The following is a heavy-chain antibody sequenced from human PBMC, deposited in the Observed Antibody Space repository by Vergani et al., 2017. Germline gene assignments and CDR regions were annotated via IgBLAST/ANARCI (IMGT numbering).Heavy chain of an antibody. Sequence: QVQLVQSGAEVKKPGASVKVSCKASGYTFTSYYMHWVRQAPGQGLEWMGIINPSGGSTSYAQKFQGRVTMTRDTSTSTVYMELSSLRSEDTAMYYCARHRVEGTRYDFWSGYPYYFDYWGQGTLVTVSS. CDR3: ARHRVEGTRYDFWSGYPYYFDY. D-gene: IGHD3-3*01. CDR2: INPSGGST. J-gene: IGHJ4*02. V-gene: IGHV1-46*01. CDR1: GYTFTSYY.